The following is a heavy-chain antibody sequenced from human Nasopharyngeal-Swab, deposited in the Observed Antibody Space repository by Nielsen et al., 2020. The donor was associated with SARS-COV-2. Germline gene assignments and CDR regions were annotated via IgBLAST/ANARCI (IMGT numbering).Heavy chain of an antibody. V-gene: IGHV3-30*04. Sequence: GESLKISCAASGFTFSSYTIHWVRQAPGKGLEWVAVISYDASDKYYADSVKGRFTLSRDNSKNTFYLQMNSLRAEDTAVYYCARDRPHWGCDYWGQGTLVTVSS. CDR3: ARDRPHWGCDY. D-gene: IGHD3-16*01. J-gene: IGHJ4*02. CDR2: ISYDASDK. CDR1: GFTFSSYT.